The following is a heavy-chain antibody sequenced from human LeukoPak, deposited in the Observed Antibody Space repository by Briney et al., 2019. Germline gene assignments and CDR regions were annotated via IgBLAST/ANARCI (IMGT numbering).Heavy chain of an antibody. V-gene: IGHV4-39*07. CDR2: ISYSGTT. CDR3: AKGDTLPPTYHYYMDV. CDR1: GGSISSSSYY. Sequence: SETLSLTCTVSGGSISSSSYYWGWIRQPPGKGLEWIGSISYSGTTYYNPSLKSRVTISVDTSKNQFSLKLSSVTAADTAVYNCAKGDTLPPTYHYYMDVWGKDTTVTVSS. D-gene: IGHD3-16*01. J-gene: IGHJ6*03.